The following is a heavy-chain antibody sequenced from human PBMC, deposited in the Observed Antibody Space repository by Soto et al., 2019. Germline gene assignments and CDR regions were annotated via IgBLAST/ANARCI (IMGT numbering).Heavy chain of an antibody. CDR1: EFTFSSYE. CDR3: VRFGGAAAGPGDY. CDR2: ISSSGTII. J-gene: IGHJ4*02. V-gene: IGHV3-48*03. D-gene: IGHD6-13*01. Sequence: GGSLRLSCVASEFTFSSYEMNWVRQAPGKGLEWVSYISSSGTIIYYTDSVKGRFTISRDNAKKSLYLQMNSLRAEDTAVYYCVRFGGAAAGPGDYWGQGTLVTVSS.